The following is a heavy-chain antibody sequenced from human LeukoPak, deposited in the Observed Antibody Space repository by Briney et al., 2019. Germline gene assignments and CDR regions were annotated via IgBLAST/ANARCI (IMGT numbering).Heavy chain of an antibody. V-gene: IGHV3-23*01. CDR2: IGDNGGDT. J-gene: IGHJ4*02. CDR1: GFTFNNYA. D-gene: IGHD1-1*01. CDR3: GRDWKLDY. Sequence: GGSLRLSCAASGFTFNNYAVSWVRQAPGKGLEWVSAIGDNGGDTKYADSVKGRFTISRDNSRNALYLQLNSLRVEDTAIYYCGRDWKLDYWGQGTLVTVSS.